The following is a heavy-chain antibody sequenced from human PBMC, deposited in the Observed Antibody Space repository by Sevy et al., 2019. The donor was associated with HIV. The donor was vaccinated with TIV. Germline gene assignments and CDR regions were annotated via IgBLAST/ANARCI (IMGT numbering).Heavy chain of an antibody. D-gene: IGHD3-10*01. Sequence: GGSLRLSCAASGFTFSSYNMNWVRQAPGKGLEWVSSISASSGYIYYADSVKGRFTISRDSAKNSLYLQMNSLRAEDTAVYYCARDPRGGYYYYLDVWGQGTTVTVSS. J-gene: IGHJ6*02. CDR3: ARDPRGGYYYYLDV. CDR1: GFTFSSYN. V-gene: IGHV3-21*01. CDR2: ISASSGYI.